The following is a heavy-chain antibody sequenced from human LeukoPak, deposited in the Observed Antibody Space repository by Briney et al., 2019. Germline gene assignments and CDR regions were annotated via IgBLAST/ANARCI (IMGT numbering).Heavy chain of an antibody. CDR3: ARGAGYNYPYYFDY. V-gene: IGHV3-53*01. CDR2: IYGGGNI. Sequence: PGGSLRLSCAASGFTVSSNYMNWVRQAPGKGLEWVSVIYGGGNIYYADSVKGRFTISRDNSKNTLYLQMNILRAEDTAVYYCARGAGYNYPYYFDYWGQGTLVTVSS. J-gene: IGHJ4*02. D-gene: IGHD5-24*01. CDR1: GFTVSSNY.